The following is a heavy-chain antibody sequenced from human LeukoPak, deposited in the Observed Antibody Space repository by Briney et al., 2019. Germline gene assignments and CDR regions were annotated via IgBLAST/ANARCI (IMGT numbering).Heavy chain of an antibody. CDR3: ARHERIGGDYTTVAFHY. Sequence: GESLKISCKVSGYNFVNYWIVWVRQMPGKGLEWMGIIYPGDSDTRYSPSFQGLVTISADKSISTAYLQWSSLKASDTAIYYCARHERIGGDYTTVAFHYWGQGTLVSVAS. CDR1: GYNFVNYW. CDR2: IYPGDSDT. V-gene: IGHV5-51*01. D-gene: IGHD4-17*01. J-gene: IGHJ4*02.